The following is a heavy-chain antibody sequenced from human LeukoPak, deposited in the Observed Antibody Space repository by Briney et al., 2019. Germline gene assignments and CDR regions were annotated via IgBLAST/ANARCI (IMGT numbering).Heavy chain of an antibody. Sequence: GRSLRLSCAASGFTFSSYGMPWVRQAPGKGLEGVAVIWYDGSNKYYADSVKGRFTISRDNSKNTLYLQMNSLRAEDTAVYYCARDGALGVGYYFDYWGQGTLVTVSS. CDR3: ARDGALGVGYYFDY. J-gene: IGHJ4*02. CDR2: IWYDGSNK. D-gene: IGHD3-10*01. CDR1: GFTFSSYG. V-gene: IGHV3-33*01.